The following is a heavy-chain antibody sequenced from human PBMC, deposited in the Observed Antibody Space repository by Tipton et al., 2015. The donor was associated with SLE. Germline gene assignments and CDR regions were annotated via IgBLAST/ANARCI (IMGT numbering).Heavy chain of an antibody. CDR1: GGIFNKYA. Sequence: QLVQSGPEVKKSGSSVKVSCKAYGGIFNKYAFSWVRQAPGQGLEWMGGIIPAIGTPSYAPRFQGRLTITSDEFTTTVYMELSSLRFEDTAVYYCARGSITGTTEWFDPWGQGTLVTVSS. CDR2: IIPAIGTP. V-gene: IGHV1-69*01. CDR3: ARGSITGTTEWFDP. D-gene: IGHD1-20*01. J-gene: IGHJ5*02.